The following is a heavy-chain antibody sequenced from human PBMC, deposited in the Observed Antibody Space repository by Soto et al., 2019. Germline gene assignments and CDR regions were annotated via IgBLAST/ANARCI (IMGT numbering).Heavy chain of an antibody. V-gene: IGHV3-30*18. CDR1: GFTFSSYG. Sequence: QVQLVESGGGVVQPGRSLRLSCAASGFTFSSYGMHWVRQAPGKGLEWVAVISYDGSNKLYADSVKGRFTISRDNSKNRVCRQMNRLRAEDTAVYYCAKEGGYSSSSTNFDYWGQGTLVTVSS. J-gene: IGHJ4*02. D-gene: IGHD6-6*01. CDR3: AKEGGYSSSSTNFDY. CDR2: ISYDGSNK.